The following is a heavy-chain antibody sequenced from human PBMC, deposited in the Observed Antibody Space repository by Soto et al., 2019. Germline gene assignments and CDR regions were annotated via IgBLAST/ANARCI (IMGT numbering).Heavy chain of an antibody. D-gene: IGHD3-3*01. J-gene: IGHJ6*02. CDR2: ISSSSSYI. Sequence: GGSLRLSCAASGFTFSSYSMNWVRQAPGKGLEWVSSISSSSSYIYYADSVKGRFTISIDNAKNSLYLQMNSLRAEDTAVYYCASPLDPGMDVWGQGTTVTVSS. V-gene: IGHV3-21*01. CDR1: GFTFSSYS. CDR3: ASPLDPGMDV.